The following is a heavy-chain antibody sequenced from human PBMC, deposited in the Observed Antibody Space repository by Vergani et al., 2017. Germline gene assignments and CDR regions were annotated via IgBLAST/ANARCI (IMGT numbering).Heavy chain of an antibody. CDR2: INHSGST. D-gene: IGHD2-15*01. Sequence: QVQLQQWGAGLLKPSETLSLTCAVYGGSFSGYYWSWIRQPPGKGLEWIGEINHSGSTNYNPSLKSRVTISVDTSKNQFSLKLSSVTAADTAVYYCARAVRCSGGSCYSAKYYYYYYMDVWGKGTTVTVSS. J-gene: IGHJ6*03. CDR1: GGSFSGYY. V-gene: IGHV4-34*01. CDR3: ARAVRCSGGSCYSAKYYYYYYMDV.